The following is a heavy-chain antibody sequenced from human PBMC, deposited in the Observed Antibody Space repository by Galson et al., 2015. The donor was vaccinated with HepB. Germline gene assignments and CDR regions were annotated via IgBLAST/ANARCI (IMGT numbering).Heavy chain of an antibody. CDR2: VSGYDGSA. J-gene: IGHJ6*02. CDR1: GYDFNKYG. Sequence: SVKVSCKASGYDFNKYGLSWVRQAPGQGLEWMGWVSGYDGSANYAPKFQGRVTMTTQKSTGTAFMEMRRLSSDDTAVYYCARDSRLELQLNNYYSYGMDVWGQGIAVIVS. V-gene: IGHV1-18*01. D-gene: IGHD1-7*01. CDR3: ARDSRLELQLNNYYSYGMDV.